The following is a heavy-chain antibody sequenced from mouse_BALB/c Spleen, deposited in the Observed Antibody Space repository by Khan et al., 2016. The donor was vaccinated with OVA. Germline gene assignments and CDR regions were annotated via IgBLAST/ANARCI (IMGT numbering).Heavy chain of an antibody. CDR1: GYSITSDYA. V-gene: IGHV3-2*02. CDR2: IRYSGNT. D-gene: IGHD1-1*02. J-gene: IGHJ2*01. CDR3: ARIYGGDFDY. Sequence: EVKLLESGPGLVKPSQSLSLTCTVTGYSITSDYAWNWIRQFPGNKLEWMGHIRYSGNTKYNPSLKSRISITRDTSKNQFFLQLNSVTTEDTATYYCARIYGGDFDYWGQGTTLTVSS.